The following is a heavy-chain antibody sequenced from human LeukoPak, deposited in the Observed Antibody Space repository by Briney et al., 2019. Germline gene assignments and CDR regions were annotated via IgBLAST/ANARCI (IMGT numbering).Heavy chain of an antibody. V-gene: IGHV1-2*04. CDR2: INPNSGGT. J-gene: IGHJ3*02. Sequence: ASVKVSCKASGYTFTGYYMHWVRQAPGQGLEWMGWINPNSGGTNYAQKFQGWVTMTRDTSISTAYMELSRLRSDDTAVYYCARHVRGHTYGHDAFHIWGQGTMVTVSS. D-gene: IGHD5-18*01. CDR1: GYTFTGYY. CDR3: ARHVRGHTYGHDAFHI.